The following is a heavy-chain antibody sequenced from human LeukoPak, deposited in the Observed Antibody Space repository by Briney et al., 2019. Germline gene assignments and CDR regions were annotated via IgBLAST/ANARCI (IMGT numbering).Heavy chain of an antibody. CDR1: GFTFSSYG. J-gene: IGHJ4*02. CDR2: ISYDGSNK. Sequence: GRSLRLSCAASGFTFSSYGIHWVRQAPGKGLEWVALISYDGSNKYYADSVKGRFTISRDNSKNTMYLLMNSLRAEDTAVYYCAKPLRLHEFDYWGQGTLVTVSS. D-gene: IGHD2-21*02. CDR3: AKPLRLHEFDY. V-gene: IGHV3-30*18.